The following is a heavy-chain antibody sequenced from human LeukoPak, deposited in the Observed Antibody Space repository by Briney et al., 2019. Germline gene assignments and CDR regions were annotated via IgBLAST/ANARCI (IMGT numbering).Heavy chain of an antibody. Sequence: GGSLRLSCAASGFTFSSYAMSWVRQAPGKGLEWVSAISGSGGSTYYADSVKGRFTISRDNSKNTLYLQMNSLRAEDTAVYYCAKDQVVVEVVPAAMEPWGQGTLVTVSS. V-gene: IGHV3-23*01. CDR1: GFTFSSYA. D-gene: IGHD2-2*01. CDR2: ISGSGGST. J-gene: IGHJ5*02. CDR3: AKDQVVVEVVPAAMEP.